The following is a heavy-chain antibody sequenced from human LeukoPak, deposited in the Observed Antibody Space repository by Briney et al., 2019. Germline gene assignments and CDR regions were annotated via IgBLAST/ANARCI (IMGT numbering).Heavy chain of an antibody. V-gene: IGHV3-48*03. CDR1: GFTFSSYE. CDR2: ISDSGSTI. Sequence: GGSLRLSCAASGFTFSSYEMNWVRQAPGKGLEWLSYISDSGSTIHYADSVKGRLTISRDNAKNSLYLQMNSLRAEDTAVYYCARDAPYGPVAFELWGEGTMVTVSS. D-gene: IGHD3-10*01. CDR3: ARDAPYGPVAFEL. J-gene: IGHJ3*01.